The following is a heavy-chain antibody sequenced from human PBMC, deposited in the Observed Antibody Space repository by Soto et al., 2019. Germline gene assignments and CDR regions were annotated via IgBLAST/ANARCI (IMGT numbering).Heavy chain of an antibody. CDR1: GGSISSGGYY. Sequence: QVQLQESGPGLVKPSQTLSLTCTVSGGSISSGGYYWSWIRQHPGKGLEWIGYIYYSGSTYYNPSLKSRVTISVDTSKNQFSLKLSSVTAADTAVYYCATSGSSSWSNWFDPWGQGTLVTVSP. J-gene: IGHJ5*02. CDR3: ATSGSSSWSNWFDP. V-gene: IGHV4-31*03. CDR2: IYYSGST. D-gene: IGHD6-13*01.